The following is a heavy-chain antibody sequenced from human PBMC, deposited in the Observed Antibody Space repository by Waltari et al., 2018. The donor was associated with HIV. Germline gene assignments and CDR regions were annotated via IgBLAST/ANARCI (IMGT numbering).Heavy chain of an antibody. V-gene: IGHV3-33*02. CDR1: GVNFSNYA. CDR2: IWADGSHE. Sequence: QVHLVESGGAVVQSGKSLRLSCAASGVNFSNYALHWVRQGPGKGLEWLSVIWADGSHESYADFAKGRFTISRDDSDNTLFLYLSGLRADDTAVYYCARDQHSATNYYGLDVWGQGTTVTVS. D-gene: IGHD3-10*01. J-gene: IGHJ6*02. CDR3: ARDQHSATNYYGLDV.